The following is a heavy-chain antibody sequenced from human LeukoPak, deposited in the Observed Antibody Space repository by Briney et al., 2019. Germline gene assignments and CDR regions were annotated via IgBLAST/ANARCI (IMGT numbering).Heavy chain of an antibody. D-gene: IGHD4-17*01. CDR2: ISGSAGST. CDR1: GYRLTNNW. CDR3: AKVPYDDYFNTPFDY. V-gene: IGHV3-23*01. Sequence: GGSLKISCRISGYRLTNNWIGWVRQAPGKGLEWVSAISGSAGSTYYADSVKGRFAISRDNSMNTLYLQMNSLRAEDTAVYYCAKVPYDDYFNTPFDYWGQGTLVTVSS. J-gene: IGHJ4*02.